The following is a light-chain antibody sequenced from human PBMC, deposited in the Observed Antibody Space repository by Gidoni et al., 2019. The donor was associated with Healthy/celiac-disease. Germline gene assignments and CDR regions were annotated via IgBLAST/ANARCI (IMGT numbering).Light chain of an antibody. Sequence: DIVLPPSPATLSLSPGERATLSCTASQSVSSYLSWYQQKPGQAPRLLIYDASNRATGSPARFSGSGSGTDFTLTISSLEPEDVEVYYCQQRSNWPPGLTFGGGTKVEIK. CDR1: QSVSSY. J-gene: IGKJ4*01. CDR3: QQRSNWPPGLT. V-gene: IGKV3-11*01. CDR2: DAS.